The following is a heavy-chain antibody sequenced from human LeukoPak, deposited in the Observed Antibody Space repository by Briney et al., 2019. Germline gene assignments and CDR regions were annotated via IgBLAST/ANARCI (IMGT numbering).Heavy chain of an antibody. CDR1: GGPISSGDYY. J-gene: IGHJ4*02. Sequence: SETLSLTCTVSGGPISSGDYYWSWIRQPPGKGLEWIGYIYYSGSTYYNPSLKSRVTISVDTSKNQFSLKLRSVTAADTAVYYCALIAPDCTNGVCTPESFFDYWGQGTLVTVSS. D-gene: IGHD2-8*01. V-gene: IGHV4-30-4*08. CDR3: ALIAPDCTNGVCTPESFFDY. CDR2: IYYSGST.